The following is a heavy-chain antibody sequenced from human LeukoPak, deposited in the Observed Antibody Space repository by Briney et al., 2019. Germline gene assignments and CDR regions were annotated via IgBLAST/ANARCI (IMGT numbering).Heavy chain of an antibody. J-gene: IGHJ4*02. Sequence: PGRSLTLSCAASGFTFSSYSMNWVRQAPRKGLEWVSSISSSSSYIYYSNPVKGRFTISRDNAKNSLYLQMNSLRAEDTAVYYCARGSWSSSGWYVEYYFDYWGQGTLVTVSS. V-gene: IGHV3-21*01. D-gene: IGHD6-19*01. CDR3: ARGSWSSSGWYVEYYFDY. CDR2: ISSSSSYI. CDR1: GFTFSSYS.